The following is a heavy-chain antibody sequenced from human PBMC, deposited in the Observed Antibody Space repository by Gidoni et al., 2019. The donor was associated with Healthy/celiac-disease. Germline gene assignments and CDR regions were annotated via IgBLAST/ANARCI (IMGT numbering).Heavy chain of an antibody. CDR3: ARRGVTIRSNWFDP. Sequence: EVQLVQSGAEVQTPGVSLKVSCKGSGYSFTSYWPGWVRQIPGKGLEWMGIIYPGDTDNRYSPPVQGQVTSAADKYISTDYLQWSSLKAADTAMYYWARRGVTIRSNWFDPWGQGTLVTVSS. CDR2: IYPGDTDN. CDR1: GYSFTSYW. J-gene: IGHJ5*02. D-gene: IGHD4-17*01. V-gene: IGHV5-51*03.